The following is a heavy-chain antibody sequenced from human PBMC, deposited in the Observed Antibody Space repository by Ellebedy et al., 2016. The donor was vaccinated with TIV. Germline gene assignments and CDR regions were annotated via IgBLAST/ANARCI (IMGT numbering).Heavy chain of an antibody. Sequence: GGSLRLXCTASGFTFSSCGMHWVRQAPGKGLEWVALISSVGSNKYYSDPVKGRFTISRDNSKNTLYLQMDSLGVEDTAVYYCAKDSSCTIFGVAIHYFDPWGQGTLVTVSS. D-gene: IGHD3-3*01. V-gene: IGHV3-30*18. CDR3: AKDSSCTIFGVAIHYFDP. CDR2: ISSVGSNK. CDR1: GFTFSSCG. J-gene: IGHJ5*02.